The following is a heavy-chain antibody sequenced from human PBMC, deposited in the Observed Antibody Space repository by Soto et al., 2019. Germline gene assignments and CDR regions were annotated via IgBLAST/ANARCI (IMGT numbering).Heavy chain of an antibody. CDR2: ISGSGGST. V-gene: IGHV3-23*01. D-gene: IGHD1-1*01. J-gene: IGHJ2*01. CDR3: AKVDNWILCGYFDL. Sequence: EVQLLESGGGLVQPGGSLRLSCAASGFTFSSYALSWVRQAPGKGLEWVSAISGSGGSTYYADSVKGRFTISRDNSKNTLYLQMYSLRAEDTAVYYCAKVDNWILCGYFDLWGRGTLVTVSS. CDR1: GFTFSSYA.